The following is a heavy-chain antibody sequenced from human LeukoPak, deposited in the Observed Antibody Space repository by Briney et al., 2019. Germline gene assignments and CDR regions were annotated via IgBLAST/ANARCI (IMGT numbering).Heavy chain of an antibody. V-gene: IGHV5-51*01. Sequence: GESLKISCKGSGYSFTTYWIAWVRQMPGKGLEWMGIIYPGDSDTRYSPSFQGQVTISADKSISTAYLQWRSLKASDTAIYYCARAGYTSTYWFDPWGQGTLVTVSS. CDR2: IYPGDSDT. J-gene: IGHJ5*02. CDR3: ARAGYTSTYWFDP. D-gene: IGHD6-19*01. CDR1: GYSFTTYW.